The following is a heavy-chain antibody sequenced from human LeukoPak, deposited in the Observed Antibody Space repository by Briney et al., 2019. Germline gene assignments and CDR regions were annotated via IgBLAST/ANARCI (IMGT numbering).Heavy chain of an antibody. J-gene: IGHJ4*02. V-gene: IGHV4-38-2*02. CDR3: ARDSFMEVVYYSSSSVLSFDY. CDR1: GYSISSGYY. D-gene: IGHD6-6*01. CDR2: IYHSGST. Sequence: PSETLSLTCTVSGYSISSGYYWGWIRPPPGKGLEWIGSIYHSGSTYYNPSLKGRVTISVDTSKNQFSLKLSSVTAADTAVYYCARDSFMEVVYYSSSSVLSFDYWGQGTLVTVSS.